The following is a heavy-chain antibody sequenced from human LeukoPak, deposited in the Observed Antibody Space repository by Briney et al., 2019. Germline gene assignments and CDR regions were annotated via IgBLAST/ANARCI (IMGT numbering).Heavy chain of an antibody. CDR1: GYSFTSYW. CDR3: ARLGDFWSRQNWFDP. D-gene: IGHD3-3*01. Sequence: GESLKISCKGSGYSFTSYWIGWVRQMPGKGLEWMGIIYPGDSDTRYSPSFQGQVTISADKSISTAYLQWSSLKASDTAMYYCARLGDFWSRQNWFDPWGQGTLVTVSS. V-gene: IGHV5-51*01. CDR2: IYPGDSDT. J-gene: IGHJ5*02.